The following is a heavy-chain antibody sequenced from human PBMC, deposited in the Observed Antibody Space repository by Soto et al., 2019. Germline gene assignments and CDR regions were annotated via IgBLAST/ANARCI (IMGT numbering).Heavy chain of an antibody. V-gene: IGHV4-34*01. D-gene: IGHD5-12*01. CDR2: INHSGNS. J-gene: IGHJ4*02. CDR3: ANDPGYSLDY. CDR1: GGSCSGYY. Sequence: SETLSLTCAVYGGSCSGYYWSWIRQPPGKGLEWIGEINHSGNSNYNPSLKSRVTISVDTSKNQFSLKLSSVTAADTAVYYCANDPGYSLDYWGQGTQVTVSS.